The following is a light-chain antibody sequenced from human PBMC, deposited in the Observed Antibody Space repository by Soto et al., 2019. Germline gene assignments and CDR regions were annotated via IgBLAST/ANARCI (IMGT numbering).Light chain of an antibody. CDR2: GAS. CDR1: QSVGSTY. CDR3: QQYDTSPTT. V-gene: IGKV3-20*01. J-gene: IGKJ2*01. Sequence: EIVVTQSPDTLSLSPGERATLSCRASQSVGSTYLAWYQQTPGQAPRLLIYGASNRATGIPDRFSGSGSGTDCTLATSRLEPEDFAVYYCQQYDTSPTTFGPGTKAQIK.